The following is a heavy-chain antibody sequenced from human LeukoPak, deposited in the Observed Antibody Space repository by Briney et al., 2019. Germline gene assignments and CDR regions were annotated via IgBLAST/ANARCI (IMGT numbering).Heavy chain of an antibody. D-gene: IGHD5-24*01. V-gene: IGHV3-64D*06. CDR2: ISSNGGST. J-gene: IGHJ4*02. Sequence: GGSLRLACSASGFTFSSYAMHWVRQAPGKGLEYVSAISSNGGSTYYADSVKGRFTISRDNSKNTLYLQMSSLRAEDTAVYYCVKSVRGLEMATIAFDYWGQGTLVSVPS. CDR3: VKSVRGLEMATIAFDY. CDR1: GFTFSSYA.